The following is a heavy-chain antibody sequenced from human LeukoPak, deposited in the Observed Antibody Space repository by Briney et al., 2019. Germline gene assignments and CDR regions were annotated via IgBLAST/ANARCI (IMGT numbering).Heavy chain of an antibody. J-gene: IGHJ3*02. CDR1: GFTFSSYS. D-gene: IGHD6-19*01. V-gene: IGHV3-21*01. CDR3: ARDQGPLRLFDI. Sequence: GGSLRLSCAASGFTFSSYSMNWVRQAPGKGLEWVSSISSSSSYIYYADSVKGRFTISRYNANNSLYLQMNSLRAEDTAVYYCARDQGPLRLFDIWGQGTMVTVSS. CDR2: ISSSSSYI.